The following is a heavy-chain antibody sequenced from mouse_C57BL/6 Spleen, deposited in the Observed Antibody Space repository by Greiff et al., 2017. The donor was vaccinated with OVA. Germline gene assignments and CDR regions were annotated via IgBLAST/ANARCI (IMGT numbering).Heavy chain of an antibody. V-gene: IGHV14-3*01. CDR3: ARSADFAITTVVAPDD. D-gene: IGHD1-1*01. J-gene: IGHJ2*01. Sequence: EVQLQQSVAELVRPGASVKLSCTASGFNITNTSMHWVKQRPEQGLECIGWIDPANGSTKYAPKFQGKATITADTSSNTAYLQLSSLTSEDTANYSCARSADFAITTVVAPDDWGQGTTLTVSS. CDR1: GFNITNTS. CDR2: IDPANGST.